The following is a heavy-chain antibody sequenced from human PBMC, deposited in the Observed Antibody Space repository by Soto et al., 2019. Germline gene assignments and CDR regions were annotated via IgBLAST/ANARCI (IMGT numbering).Heavy chain of an antibody. J-gene: IGHJ5*02. CDR3: AVVDSTGNWFDP. V-gene: IGHV4-39*01. D-gene: IGHD3-22*01. CDR2: MYYSGTT. Sequence: QLQLQESGPGLVKPSETLSLTCTVSGGSISSSDFYWGWLRQPPGKGLDFIGSMYYSGTTYNNPATKNRVTMSVDTSKNQFSLKLISVTAADTAVYYCAVVDSTGNWFDPWGQGALVTVSS. CDR1: GGSISSSDFY.